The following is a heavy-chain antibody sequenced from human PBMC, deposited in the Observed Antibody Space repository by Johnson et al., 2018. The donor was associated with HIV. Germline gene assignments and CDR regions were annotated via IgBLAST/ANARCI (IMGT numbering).Heavy chain of an antibody. J-gene: IGHJ3*02. V-gene: IGHV3-11*01. CDR1: GFTFSDYY. CDR2: ISGSGGSP. D-gene: IGHD2-21*02. CDR3: AREVTALLNVFDI. Sequence: QVQLVESGGGLVKPGGSLRLSCAASGFTFSDYYMSWIRQAPGQGLEWVSAISGSGGSPDYADSVKGRFTISRYNSKNTLYLQMNSLRAEDTAVYYCAREVTALLNVFDIWGQGTMVTVSS.